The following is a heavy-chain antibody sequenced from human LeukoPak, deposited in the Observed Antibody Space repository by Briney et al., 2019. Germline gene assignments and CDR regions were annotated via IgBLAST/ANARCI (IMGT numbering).Heavy chain of an antibody. D-gene: IGHD6-13*01. CDR1: GFTVSNNY. Sequence: GGSLRLSCAASGFTVSNNYMNWVRQAPGKGLEWVSVIYSGGSTYYADSVQDRFTISRDNSKNTLYLQMNSLRAEDTAVYYCARGQRAAAGFDSWGQGTLVTVSS. CDR3: ARGQRAAAGFDS. V-gene: IGHV3-53*01. CDR2: IYSGGST. J-gene: IGHJ4*02.